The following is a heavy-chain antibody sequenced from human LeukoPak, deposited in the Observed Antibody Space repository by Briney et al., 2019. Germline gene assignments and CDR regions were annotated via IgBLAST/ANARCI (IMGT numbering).Heavy chain of an antibody. CDR3: ARRGYCSGGGCYSNPFDI. CDR1: GYSFTSYW. Sequence: GESLKISCKGSGYSFTSYWIGWVRQMPGKGLEWMGIIYPGDSDTRYSPSFQGQVTISVDKSIGTAYLQWSSLKASDTAMYYCARRGYCSGGGCYSNPFDIWGQGTTVTVSS. CDR2: IYPGDSDT. D-gene: IGHD2-15*01. J-gene: IGHJ3*02. V-gene: IGHV5-51*01.